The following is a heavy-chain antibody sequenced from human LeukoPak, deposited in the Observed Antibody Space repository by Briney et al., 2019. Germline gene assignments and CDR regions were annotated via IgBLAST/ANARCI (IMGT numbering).Heavy chain of an antibody. Sequence: SETLSLTCTVSGGSINSYYWSWIRQPPGKGLEWIGSIYYSGSTYYNPSLKSRSTISADTSKNQFSLKLSSVTAADTAVYYCARLYYDMLTGYYKGNWFDPWGQGTLVTVSS. CDR3: ARLYYDMLTGYYKGNWFDP. D-gene: IGHD3-9*01. J-gene: IGHJ5*02. CDR1: GGSINSYY. CDR2: IYYSGST. V-gene: IGHV4-59*04.